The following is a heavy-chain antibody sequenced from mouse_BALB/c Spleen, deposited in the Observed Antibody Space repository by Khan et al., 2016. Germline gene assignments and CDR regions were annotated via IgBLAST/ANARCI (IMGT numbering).Heavy chain of an antibody. V-gene: IGHV1-18*01. CDR1: GYTFTDYN. D-gene: IGHD2-3*01. CDR2: INPNNGGT. J-gene: IGHJ3*01. Sequence: VRLQQSGPELVKPGASVKIPCKASGYTFTDYNMDWVKQSHGKSLEWIGDINPNNGGTIYNQKFKGKATLTVDKSSSTAYMELRSLTSEDTAVYYCARALYARFAYWGQGTLVTVSA. CDR3: ARALYARFAY.